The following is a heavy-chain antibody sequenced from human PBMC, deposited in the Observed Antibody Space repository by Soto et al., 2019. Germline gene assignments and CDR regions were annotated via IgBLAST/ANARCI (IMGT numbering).Heavy chain of an antibody. CDR3: ARVSYDFRSGYYSHYFDY. CDR2: ISAYNGNT. D-gene: IGHD3-3*01. CDR1: GYTFTSYG. V-gene: IGHV1-18*01. Sequence: ASVKVSCKASGYTFTSYGISWVRQAPGQGLEWMGWISAYNGNTNYAQKLQGRVTMTTDTSTSTAYMELRSLRSDDTAVYYCARVSYDFRSGYYSHYFDYWGQGTLVTVSS. J-gene: IGHJ4*02.